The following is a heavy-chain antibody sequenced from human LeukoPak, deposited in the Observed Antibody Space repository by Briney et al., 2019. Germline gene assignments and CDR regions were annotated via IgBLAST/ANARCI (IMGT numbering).Heavy chain of an antibody. CDR1: EFTFSSYA. CDR2: ISGGGGSA. Sequence: GGSLRLSCAASEFTFSSYAMSWVRQAPGEGLEWVSAISGGGGSAYYADSVKGRFTISRDNSKNALYLQMNSLRAEDTAVYYCARRWWAYDSRVDAFDIWGQGAMVTVSS. V-gene: IGHV3-23*01. CDR3: ARRWWAYDSRVDAFDI. J-gene: IGHJ3*02. D-gene: IGHD3-22*01.